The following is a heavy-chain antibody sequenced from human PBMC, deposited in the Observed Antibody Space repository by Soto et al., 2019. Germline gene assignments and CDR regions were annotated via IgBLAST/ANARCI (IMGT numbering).Heavy chain of an antibody. CDR1: GFTFSSYS. D-gene: IGHD3-9*01. Sequence: GGSLRLSCAASGFTFSSYSMNWVRQAPGKGLEWVSYISSSSSTIYYADSVKGRFTISRDNAKNSLYLQMNSLRDEDTAVYYCARDRSYDILTGPQFVAFDIWGQGTMVTVSS. CDR3: ARDRSYDILTGPQFVAFDI. J-gene: IGHJ3*02. V-gene: IGHV3-48*02. CDR2: ISSSSSTI.